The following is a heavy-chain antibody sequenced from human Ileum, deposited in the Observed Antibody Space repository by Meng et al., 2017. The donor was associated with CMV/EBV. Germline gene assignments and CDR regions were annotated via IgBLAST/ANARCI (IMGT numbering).Heavy chain of an antibody. Sequence: STVSGGSISSGGYYWSWIRQHPGKGLEWIGYIYYSGSTYYNPSLKSRVAISVDTSKNQLSLKLSSVTAADTAVYYCARSSSTSCYRAWGQGTLVTVSS. CDR2: IYYSGST. CDR1: GGSISSGGYY. J-gene: IGHJ4*02. V-gene: IGHV4-31*03. CDR3: ARSSSTSCYRA. D-gene: IGHD2-2*01.